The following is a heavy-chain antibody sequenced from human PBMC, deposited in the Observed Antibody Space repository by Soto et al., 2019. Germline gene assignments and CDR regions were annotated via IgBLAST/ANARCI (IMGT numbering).Heavy chain of an antibody. D-gene: IGHD6-25*01. J-gene: IGHJ6*02. Sequence: EVQLVESGGGLVKPGGSLRLSCAASGFTFSSYSMNWVRQAPGKGLEWVSSISSSSSYIYDADSVKGRFTISRDNAKNSLYLQMNSLRAEDTAVYYCARMGSQRYYYYGMDVWGQGTTVTVSS. CDR1: GFTFSSYS. CDR3: ARMGSQRYYYYGMDV. CDR2: ISSSSSYI. V-gene: IGHV3-21*01.